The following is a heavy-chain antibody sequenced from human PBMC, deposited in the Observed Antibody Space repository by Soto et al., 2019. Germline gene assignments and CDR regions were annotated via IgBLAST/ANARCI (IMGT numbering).Heavy chain of an antibody. Sequence: GESLKISCKASGYSFTTNWIGWVRQMPGKGLEWMGIIYPADSDTRYSPSFQGQVTISADKSFSTAYLQWSSLKASDTAMYYCARRPGSAFDIWGQGTMVTVSS. CDR3: ARRPGSAFDI. J-gene: IGHJ3*02. CDR2: IYPADSDT. V-gene: IGHV5-51*01. CDR1: GYSFTTNW. D-gene: IGHD3-10*01.